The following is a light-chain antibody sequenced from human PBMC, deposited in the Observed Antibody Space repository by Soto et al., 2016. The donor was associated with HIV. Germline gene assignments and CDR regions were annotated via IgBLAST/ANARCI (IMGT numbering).Light chain of an antibody. CDR3: NSRDNSGNHYV. Sequence: SSELTQDPAVSVALGQTVRITCQGDSLRRYYASWYQQKPGQAPVLVIYGKNNRPSGIPDRFPGSSSGNTASLTITGAQAEDEADYYCNSRDNSGNHYVFGTGTKVTVL. J-gene: IGLJ1*01. CDR1: SLRRYY. V-gene: IGLV3-19*01. CDR2: GKN.